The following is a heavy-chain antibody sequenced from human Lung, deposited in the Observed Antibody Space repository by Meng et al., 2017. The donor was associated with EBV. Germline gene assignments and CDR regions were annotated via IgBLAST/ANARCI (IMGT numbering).Heavy chain of an antibody. Sequence: HVPLPQWGAGLLKPSDTLSLTCGVYGESFGDYYWTWIRQPPGKGLEWIGEIKESEGANYNPSLKSRVSISLDTSRDQFSLTLNSVTAADTAVYYCVRGLDNWNILVFDYWGQGALVTVSS. V-gene: IGHV4-34*01. D-gene: IGHD1/OR15-1a*01. CDR1: GESFGDYY. J-gene: IGHJ4*02. CDR3: VRGLDNWNILVFDY. CDR2: IKESEGA.